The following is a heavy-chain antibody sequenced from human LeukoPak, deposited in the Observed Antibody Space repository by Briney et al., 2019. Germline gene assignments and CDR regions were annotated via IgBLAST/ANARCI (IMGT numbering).Heavy chain of an antibody. V-gene: IGHV4-59*12. D-gene: IGHD3-9*01. CDR3: ARVIRPYYDILTGYYKRGENYYYGMDV. CDR1: GGSISSYY. CDR2: IYYSGST. J-gene: IGHJ6*02. Sequence: PSETLSLTCTVSGGSISSYYWSWIRQPPGKGLEWIGYIYYSGSTNYNPSLKSRVTISVDTSKNQFSLKLSSVTAADTAVYYCARVIRPYYDILTGYYKRGENYYYGMDVWGQGTTVTVSS.